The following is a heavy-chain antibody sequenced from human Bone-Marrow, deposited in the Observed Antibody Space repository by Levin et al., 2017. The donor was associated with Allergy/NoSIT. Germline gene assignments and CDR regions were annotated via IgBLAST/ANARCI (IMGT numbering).Heavy chain of an antibody. V-gene: IGHV3-33*01. CDR3: ARDKDSNGPTAFDV. J-gene: IGHJ3*01. CDR1: GFTFSSFA. CDR2: MRYDGSKK. Sequence: AGGSLRLSCAASGFTFSSFAMHWVRQAPDKGLEWVAVMRYDGSKKSYADSVQGRFIISRDNSKNTLHLEMNSLRAEDTALYYCARDKDSNGPTAFDVWGQGTMVTVSA. D-gene: IGHD5-18*01.